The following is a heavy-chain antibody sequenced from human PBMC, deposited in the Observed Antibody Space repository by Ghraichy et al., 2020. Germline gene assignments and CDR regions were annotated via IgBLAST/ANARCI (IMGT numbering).Heavy chain of an antibody. Sequence: SETLSLTCTVSGGSIRPYYWSWIRQPPGKGLEWLGYIHSSGSAKYSPSLNSRVTFSLDTSKNQLSLKLNSVTAADTAVYYCARAGPRDWYSDLWGRGTLVAVAS. CDR3: ARAGPRDWYSDL. CDR1: GGSIRPYY. V-gene: IGHV4-59*01. CDR2: IHSSGSA. J-gene: IGHJ2*01.